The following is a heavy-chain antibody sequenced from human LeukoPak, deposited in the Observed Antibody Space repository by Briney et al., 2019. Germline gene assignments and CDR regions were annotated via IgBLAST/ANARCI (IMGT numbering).Heavy chain of an antibody. Sequence: PGRSLRLSCAASGFTFDDYAMHWVRQAPGKGLEWVSGISWNSGSIGYADSVKGRFTISRDNAKNSLYLQMNSLRAEDTALYYCAKDEQWLVQGYFQHWGQGTLVTASS. V-gene: IGHV3-9*01. J-gene: IGHJ1*01. CDR1: GFTFDDYA. CDR2: ISWNSGSI. CDR3: AKDEQWLVQGYFQH. D-gene: IGHD6-19*01.